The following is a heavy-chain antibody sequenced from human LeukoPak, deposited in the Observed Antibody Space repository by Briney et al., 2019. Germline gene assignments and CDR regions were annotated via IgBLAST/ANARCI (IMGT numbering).Heavy chain of an antibody. Sequence: SETLSLTCAVYGGSFSGYYWSWIRQPPGKGLEWIGEINHSGSTNYNPSLKSRVTISVDTSKNQFSLKLSSVPAADTAVYYCARVLRVRGVIYGMDVWGQGTTVTVSS. CDR1: GGSFSGYY. V-gene: IGHV4-34*01. CDR2: INHSGST. CDR3: ARVLRVRGVIYGMDV. J-gene: IGHJ6*02. D-gene: IGHD3-10*01.